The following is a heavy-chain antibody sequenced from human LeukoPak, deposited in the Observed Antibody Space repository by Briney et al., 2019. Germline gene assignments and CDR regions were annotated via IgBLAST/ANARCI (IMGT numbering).Heavy chain of an antibody. CDR1: GFTFSDFY. J-gene: IGHJ4*02. Sequence: GGSLRLSCAASGFTFSDFYMNWVRQAPGKGLEWVANINEDGSEKYYVDFVKGRFTISRDNANNSLYLQMNSLRAEDTAVYYCARGGSQGVDYWGQGTLVTVSS. V-gene: IGHV3-7*01. D-gene: IGHD1-26*01. CDR3: ARGGSQGVDY. CDR2: INEDGSEK.